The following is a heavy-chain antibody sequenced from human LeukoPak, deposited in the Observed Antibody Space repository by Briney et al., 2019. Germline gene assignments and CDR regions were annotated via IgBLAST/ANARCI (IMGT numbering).Heavy chain of an antibody. CDR1: GYILPDYW. CDR3: ARPGERSRRDWHLDQ. D-gene: IGHD2-21*02. CDR2: IYPRDSDT. J-gene: IGHJ4*02. V-gene: IGHV5-51*01. Sequence: GGALEISLKAPGYILPDYWIGWVRQVPGKGLEWMGIIYPRDSDTKYSPSFRGQVIISADKSINTSYPLCSVLEASDAAVYSCARPGERSRRDWHLDQWGQGTVVSVSS.